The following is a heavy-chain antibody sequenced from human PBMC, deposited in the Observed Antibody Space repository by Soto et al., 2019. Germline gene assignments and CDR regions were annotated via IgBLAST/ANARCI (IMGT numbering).Heavy chain of an antibody. D-gene: IGHD3-9*01. CDR1: GGSVSSGSYY. J-gene: IGHJ5*02. V-gene: IGHV4-61*01. CDR3: ARQTGYFDWLLLAP. Sequence: PSETLSLTCTVSGGSVSSGSYYWSWIRQPPGKGLEWIGYIYYSGSTNYNPSLKSRVTISVDTSKNQFSLKLSSVTAADTAVYYCARQTGYFDWLLLAPWGQGTLVTVSS. CDR2: IYYSGST.